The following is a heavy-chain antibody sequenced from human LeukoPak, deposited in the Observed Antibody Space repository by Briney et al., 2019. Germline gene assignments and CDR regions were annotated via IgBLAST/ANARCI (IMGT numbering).Heavy chain of an antibody. CDR2: IYPGDSDT. V-gene: IGHV5-51*01. CDR3: ATFNGEAIRRGWYNHYYYYMDV. D-gene: IGHD6-19*01. CDR1: GSRFAGFW. J-gene: IGHJ6*03. Sequence: GEPLKISCKASGSRFAGFWIGWVRQIPGKGLEWMGIIYPGDSDTRYSASFQGQATVSADTSISTTDLQWSSLKASDTASYYCATFNGEAIRRGWYNHYYYYMDVWGEGTTVTAS.